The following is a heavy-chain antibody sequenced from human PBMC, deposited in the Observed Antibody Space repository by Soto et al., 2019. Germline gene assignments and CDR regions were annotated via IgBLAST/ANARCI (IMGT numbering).Heavy chain of an antibody. CDR1: EFTVTNNE. CDR2: LYSGGNT. D-gene: IGHD3-3*01. V-gene: IGHV3-53*01. CDR3: AKVRSTTIFDVVSLFDY. Sequence: GGSLRLSCAASEFTVTNNEMSWVRQAPGKGLEWVSILYSGGNTYYADSVEGRFTISRDGSKNTLYLHMNSLRAEDTAVYYCAKVRSTTIFDVVSLFDYWGQGTLVTVSS. J-gene: IGHJ4*02.